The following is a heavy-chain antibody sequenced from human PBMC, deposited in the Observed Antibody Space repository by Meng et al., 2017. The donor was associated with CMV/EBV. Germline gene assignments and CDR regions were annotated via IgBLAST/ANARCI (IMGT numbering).Heavy chain of an antibody. Sequence: QVHLVQSGAEVKKPGASVKVSCKATVGTFRSYAISWVRQAPGQGLEWMGGIIPIFGTANYAQKFQGRVTITADESTSTAYMELSSLRSEDTAVYYCARGRIWNYYDSSGYNFDYWGQGTLVTVSS. V-gene: IGHV1-69*01. CDR1: VGTFRSYA. D-gene: IGHD3-22*01. J-gene: IGHJ4*02. CDR2: IIPIFGTA. CDR3: ARGRIWNYYDSSGYNFDY.